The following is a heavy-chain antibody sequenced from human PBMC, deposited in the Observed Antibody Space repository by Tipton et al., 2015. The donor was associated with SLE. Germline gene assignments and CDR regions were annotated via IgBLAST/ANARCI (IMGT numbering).Heavy chain of an antibody. CDR3: ASLNWGSGAFDI. V-gene: IGHV4-59*08. D-gene: IGHD7-27*01. Sequence: TLSLTCTVSGGSISSYYWSWIRQPPGKGLEWIGYIYYSGSTNYNPSLKSRVTISVDTSKNQFSLKRSSVTAADTAVYYCASLNWGSGAFDIWGQGTMVTVSS. CDR1: GGSISSYY. J-gene: IGHJ3*02. CDR2: IYYSGST.